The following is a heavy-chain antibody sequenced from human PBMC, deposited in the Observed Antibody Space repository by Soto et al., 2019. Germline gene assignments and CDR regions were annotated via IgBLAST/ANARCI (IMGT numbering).Heavy chain of an antibody. D-gene: IGHD1-26*01. J-gene: IGHJ4*02. Sequence: QVRLVQSGTEVKKPGASVMLSCKAYGYTFINYPIIWVRQARGQGLEWMGWFNTNNGETKYAQRFQDRFTMTTDASTSTAYMELRSLASDDTAVFYCARVVNGMKGGDYWGQGTPVTVSS. CDR1: GYTFINYP. CDR3: ARVVNGMKGGDY. V-gene: IGHV1-18*01. CDR2: FNTNNGET.